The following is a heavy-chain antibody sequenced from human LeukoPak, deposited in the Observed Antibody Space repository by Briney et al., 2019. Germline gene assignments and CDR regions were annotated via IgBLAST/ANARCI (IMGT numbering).Heavy chain of an antibody. Sequence: SETLSLTCTVSGGSISSYYWSWIRQPPGKGLEWIGSIYHSGTTYYNPSLKSRVTISVDTSKNQFSLKLSSVTAADTAVYYCARDQPYIDVWGKGTTVTVSS. V-gene: IGHV4-38-2*02. CDR2: IYHSGTT. CDR3: ARDQPYIDV. J-gene: IGHJ6*03. CDR1: GGSISSYY.